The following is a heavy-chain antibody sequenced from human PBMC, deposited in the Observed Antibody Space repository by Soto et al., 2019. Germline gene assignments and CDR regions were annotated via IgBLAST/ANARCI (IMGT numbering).Heavy chain of an antibody. J-gene: IGHJ5*02. CDR3: ARGGCSGGSCYFRPNWFDP. CDR1: GGSISSYY. CDR2: IYTSGST. D-gene: IGHD2-15*01. V-gene: IGHV4-4*07. Sequence: PETLSLTCTVSGGSISSYYWSWIRQPAGKGLEWIGRIYTSGSTNYNPSLKSRVTMSVDTSKNQFSLKLSSVTAADTAVYYCARGGCSGGSCYFRPNWFDPWGQGTLVTVS.